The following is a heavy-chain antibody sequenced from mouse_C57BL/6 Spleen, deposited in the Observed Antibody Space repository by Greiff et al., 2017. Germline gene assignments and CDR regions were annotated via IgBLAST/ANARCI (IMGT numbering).Heavy chain of an antibody. CDR1: GYAFSSSW. CDR2: IYPGDGDT. D-gene: IGHD4-1*01. CDR3: ARETNWASYYFDY. V-gene: IGHV1-82*01. J-gene: IGHJ2*01. Sequence: QVQLQQSGPELVKPGASVKISCKASGYAFSSSWMNWVKQRPGKGLEWIGRIYPGDGDTNYNQKFKGKATLTVDKSSSTAYMQLSSLTSEDSAVYYCARETNWASYYFDYWGQGTTLTVSS.